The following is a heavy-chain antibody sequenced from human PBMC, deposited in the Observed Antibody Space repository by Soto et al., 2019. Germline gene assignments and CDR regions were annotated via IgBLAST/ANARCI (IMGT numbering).Heavy chain of an antibody. Sequence: QVQLVQSGAEVKKPGASVKVSCKASGYSFTGYYMHWVRQAPGQGLEWMGWINPNSGGTSYAQKFQGRVTMTRDTSISTAYMELSRLRSDDTAVYYCARPMFSSSGWFDPWGQGTLVTVSS. CDR3: ARPMFSSSGWFDP. V-gene: IGHV1-2*02. J-gene: IGHJ5*02. D-gene: IGHD6-6*01. CDR1: GYSFTGYY. CDR2: INPNSGGT.